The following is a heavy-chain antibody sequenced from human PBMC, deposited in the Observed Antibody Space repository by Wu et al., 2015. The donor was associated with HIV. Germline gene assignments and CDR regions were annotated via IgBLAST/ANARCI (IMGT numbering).Heavy chain of an antibody. Sequence: VQLVQSGAQVQKSGASVKVSCETSGYTFTDYYIHWVRRAPGQGLQWMGWINPDTGDTKYSQNFKGSVTMTSDTSISTVYLLLTSPKLNDTAIYYCARDYYDVLTTYSHYFFDLWGRGTLVTVSS. V-gene: IGHV1-2*02. CDR3: ARDYYDVLTTYSHYFFDL. CDR2: INPDTGDT. CDR1: GYTFTDYY. D-gene: IGHD3-9*01. J-gene: IGHJ4*02.